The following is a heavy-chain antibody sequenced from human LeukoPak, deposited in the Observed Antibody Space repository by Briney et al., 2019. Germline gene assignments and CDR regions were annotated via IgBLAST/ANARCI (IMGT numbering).Heavy chain of an antibody. Sequence: PGGSLRLSCAASGFSFSSYEMNWVRQAPGKGLEWVARTRNKANSYTTEYAASVKGRFTISRDDSKNSLYLQMNSLKTEDTAVYYCSRYYYDSSDYRAFDYWGQGTLVTVSS. V-gene: IGHV3-72*01. D-gene: IGHD3-22*01. CDR1: GFSFSSYE. J-gene: IGHJ4*02. CDR3: SRYYYDSSDYRAFDY. CDR2: TRNKANSYTT.